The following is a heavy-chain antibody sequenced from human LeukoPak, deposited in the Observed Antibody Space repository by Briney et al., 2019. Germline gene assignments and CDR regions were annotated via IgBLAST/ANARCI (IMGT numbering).Heavy chain of an antibody. D-gene: IGHD6-6*01. J-gene: IGHJ3*02. CDR1: GYTFTGYY. Sequence: ASVKVSCKASGYTFTGYYMHWVRQAPGQGLEWMGWINPNSGGTNYAQKFQGRVTMTRDTSISTAYMELSRLRSDDTAVYYCARAAQLAQINDLVYDAFDIWGQGTMVTVSS. CDR2: INPNSGGT. CDR3: ARAAQLAQINDLVYDAFDI. V-gene: IGHV1-2*02.